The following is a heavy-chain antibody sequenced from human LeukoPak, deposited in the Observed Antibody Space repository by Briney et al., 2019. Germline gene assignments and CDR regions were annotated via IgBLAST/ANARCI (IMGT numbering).Heavy chain of an antibody. Sequence: GGSLRLSCAVPGFTFSTYWMSWVRQAPGKGLEWVANIKEDGSEKNYVDSVKGRFTISRDNTKNSVYLQMNSLRAEDTAVYYCARDRAVAGLYDYWGQGTLVTVSS. CDR3: ARDRAVAGLYDY. D-gene: IGHD6-19*01. CDR1: GFTFSTYW. V-gene: IGHV3-7*01. CDR2: IKEDGSEK. J-gene: IGHJ4*02.